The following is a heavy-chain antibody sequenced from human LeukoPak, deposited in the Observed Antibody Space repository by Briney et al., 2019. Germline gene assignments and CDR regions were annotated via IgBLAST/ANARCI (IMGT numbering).Heavy chain of an antibody. CDR1: GYSISSGYY. CDR3: AREQKRLRYFDY. J-gene: IGHJ4*02. V-gene: IGHV4-38-2*02. D-gene: IGHD2-21*02. Sequence: PSETLSLTCTVSGYSISSGYYWGWIRQPPGKGLEWIGSIYHSGSTYYNPSLKSRVTISVDTYKNQFSLKLSSVTAADTAVYYCAREQKRLRYFDYWGQGTLVTVSS. CDR2: IYHSGST.